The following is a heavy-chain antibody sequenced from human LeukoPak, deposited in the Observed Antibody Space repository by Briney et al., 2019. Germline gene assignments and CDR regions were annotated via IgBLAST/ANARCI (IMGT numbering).Heavy chain of an antibody. J-gene: IGHJ4*02. D-gene: IGHD3-22*01. CDR1: GFTFSIYA. V-gene: IGHV3-23*01. Sequence: GGSLRLSCAASGFTFSIYAMSWVRQAPGKGLEWVSGINRSGGSTYYADSVKGRFTISRDNSKNTLYLQMNSLRAEDTAVYYCAKADDSSAYYSYFVYWGQGTLVTVSS. CDR3: AKADDSSAYYSYFVY. CDR2: INRSGGST.